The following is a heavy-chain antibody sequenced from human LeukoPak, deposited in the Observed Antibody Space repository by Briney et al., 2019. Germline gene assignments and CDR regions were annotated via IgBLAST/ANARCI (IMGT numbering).Heavy chain of an antibody. D-gene: IGHD1-26*01. CDR1: GFTFSSYE. CDR3: ARGLVGARRDY. Sequence: AGGSLRLSCAASGFTFSSYEMNWVRQAPGKGLEWVANIKQDGSEKYYVDSVKGRFTISRDNAKNSLYLQMNSLRAEDTAVYYCARGLVGARRDYWGQGTLVTVSS. CDR2: IKQDGSEK. V-gene: IGHV3-7*01. J-gene: IGHJ4*02.